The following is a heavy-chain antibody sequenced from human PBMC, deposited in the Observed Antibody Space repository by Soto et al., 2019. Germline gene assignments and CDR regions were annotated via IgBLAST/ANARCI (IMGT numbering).Heavy chain of an antibody. CDR2: TYYRSKWYN. CDR3: ARDHRWGASGWSPFDY. J-gene: IGHJ4*02. V-gene: IGHV6-1*01. CDR1: GDSVSSNSAA. D-gene: IGHD6-19*01. Sequence: SQTLSLPCAISGDSVSSNSAAWNWIRQSPSRGLEWLGRTYYRSKWYNDYAVSVKSRVTINPDTSKNQFSLQLNSVTPEDTAVYYCARDHRWGASGWSPFDYWGQGTLVTVSS.